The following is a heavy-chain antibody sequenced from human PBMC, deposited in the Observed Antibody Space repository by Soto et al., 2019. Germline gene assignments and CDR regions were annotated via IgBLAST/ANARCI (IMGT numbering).Heavy chain of an antibody. CDR1: GGSISSYY. V-gene: IGHV4-59*01. J-gene: IGHJ6*02. Sequence: PSETLSLTCTVSGGSISSYYWSWIRQPPGKGLEWIGYIYYSGSTNYNPSLKSRVTISVDASKNQFSLKLSSVTAADTAVYYCARRGSYYGDYVYSSGMDVWGQGTTLTVSS. CDR3: ARRGSYYGDYVYSSGMDV. D-gene: IGHD4-17*01. CDR2: IYYSGST.